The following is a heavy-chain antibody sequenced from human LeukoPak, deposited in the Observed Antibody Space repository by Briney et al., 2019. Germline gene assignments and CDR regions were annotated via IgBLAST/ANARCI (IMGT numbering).Heavy chain of an antibody. CDR1: GGSISSYY. V-gene: IGHV4-59*08. D-gene: IGHD2-2*01. CDR2: IYYSGST. CDR3: ARLGYCSSTSCSLDYYYGMDV. Sequence: PSETLSLTCTVSGGSISSYYWSWIRQPPGKGLEWIGYIYYSGSTNYNPSLKSRVTISVDTSKNQFSLKPSSVTAADTAVYYCARLGYCSSTSCSLDYYYGMDVWGQGTTVTVSS. J-gene: IGHJ6*02.